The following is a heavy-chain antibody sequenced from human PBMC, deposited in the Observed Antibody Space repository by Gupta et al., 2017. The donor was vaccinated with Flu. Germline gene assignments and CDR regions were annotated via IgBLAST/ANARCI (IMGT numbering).Heavy chain of an antibody. CDR3: ASGTTGTTG. Sequence: QVQLQQSAAGLFEPSETLSITCAVYGRCFSGYYWSWIRQPPGKGLEWIGEINHSGSTNYNPSLKSRVTISGDTSKNQFSLKLSSVTAADTAVYYCASGTTGTTGWGQGTLVTVSS. CDR2: INHSGST. J-gene: IGHJ4*02. V-gene: IGHV4-34*01. D-gene: IGHD1-1*01. CDR1: GRCFSGYY.